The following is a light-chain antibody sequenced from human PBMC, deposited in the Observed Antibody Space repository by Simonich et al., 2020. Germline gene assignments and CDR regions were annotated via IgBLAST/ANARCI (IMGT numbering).Light chain of an antibody. CDR1: QSVSISY. J-gene: IGKJ2*01. CDR2: GAS. CDR3: QQYGSSPYT. Sequence: EIVLTQSPGTLSLSPGARATLSFRASQSVSISYLAWFQQKPGQAPRRLIYGASSRATGIPDRFSGSGSGTDFTRTISRLEPEDFAVYYCQQYGSSPYTFGQGTKLEIK. V-gene: IGKV3-20*01.